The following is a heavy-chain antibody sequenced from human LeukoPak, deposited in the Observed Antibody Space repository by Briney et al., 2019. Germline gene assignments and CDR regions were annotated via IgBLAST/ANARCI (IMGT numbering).Heavy chain of an antibody. J-gene: IGHJ4*02. CDR3: ARASGYDSDY. V-gene: IGHV4-38-2*01. CDR2: IYHSGST. D-gene: IGHD5-12*01. CDR1: GYSISSGYY. Sequence: PSETLSLTCAVSGYSISSGYYWGWIRQPPGKGLEWIGSIYHSGSTYYKPSLKSRVTISVDTSKNQFSLKLSSVTAADTAVYYCARASGYDSDYWGQGTLVTVSS.